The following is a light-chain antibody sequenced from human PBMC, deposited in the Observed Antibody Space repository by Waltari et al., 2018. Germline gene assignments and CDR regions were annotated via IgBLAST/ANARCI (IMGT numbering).Light chain of an antibody. CDR1: QSISNW. CDR2: KAS. CDR3: QQYNSYSLLT. Sequence: DIQMNHSPFTLSASVGDRVINTCRASQSISNWLAWYQHKPGKDPKLLIYKASTLASGVPSRFSGSGSGTDFSLTISSLQPDDFATYYCQQYNSYSLLTFGGGTKVEIK. J-gene: IGKJ4*01. V-gene: IGKV1-5*03.